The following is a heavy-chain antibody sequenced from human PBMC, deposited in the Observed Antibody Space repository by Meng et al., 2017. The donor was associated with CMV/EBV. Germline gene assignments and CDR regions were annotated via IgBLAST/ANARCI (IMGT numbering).Heavy chain of an antibody. CDR1: GFTFSSYS. Sequence: LSLTCAASGFTFSSYSMNWVRQAPGKGLEWVSSISSSSSYIYYADSVKGRFTISRDNAKNSLYLQMNSLRAEDTAVYYCARIPKGSSWNYFDYWGQGTLVTVSS. CDR3: ARIPKGSSWNYFDY. J-gene: IGHJ4*02. D-gene: IGHD6-13*01. V-gene: IGHV3-21*01. CDR2: ISSSSSYI.